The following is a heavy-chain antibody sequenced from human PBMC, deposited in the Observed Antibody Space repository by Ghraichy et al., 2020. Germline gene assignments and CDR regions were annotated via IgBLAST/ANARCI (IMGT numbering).Heavy chain of an antibody. CDR2: ISYDGSNK. J-gene: IGHJ6*02. Sequence: GESLNISCAASGFTFSSYGMHWVRQAPGKGLEWVAVISYDGSNKYYADSVKGRFTISRDNSKNTLYLQMNSLRAEDTAVYYCAKERRIDFWSGYPYYYYYGMDVWGQGTTVTVSS. CDR1: GFTFSSYG. D-gene: IGHD3-3*01. V-gene: IGHV3-30*18. CDR3: AKERRIDFWSGYPYYYYYGMDV.